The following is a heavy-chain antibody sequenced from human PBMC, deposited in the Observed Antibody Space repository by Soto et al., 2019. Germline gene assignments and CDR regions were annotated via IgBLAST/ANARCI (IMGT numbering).Heavy chain of an antibody. Sequence: QVQLVQSEAEVKKPGASVKVSCKASGYTFTSYGVSWVRQAPGQGLEWVGWVSTYNGNTHYAQNFERRVTLIADTSTTTSSMELRSLRSDDTAIYYCVRVNEGVFYDSRGYFDNWGQGTLVTVSS. CDR1: GYTFTSYG. V-gene: IGHV1-18*04. J-gene: IGHJ4*02. CDR2: VSTYNGNT. CDR3: VRVNEGVFYDSRGYFDN. D-gene: IGHD3-22*01.